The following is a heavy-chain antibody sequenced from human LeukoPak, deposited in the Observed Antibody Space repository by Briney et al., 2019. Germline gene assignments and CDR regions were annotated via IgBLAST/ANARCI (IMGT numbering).Heavy chain of an antibody. V-gene: IGHV4-38-2*02. D-gene: IGHD3-10*01. J-gene: IGHJ4*02. CDR3: ARDIGDSGFAY. CDR1: GYSISSGYY. CDR2: IYHSGST. Sequence: PSETLSLTCTVSGYSISSGYYWGWIRQPPGKGLEWIGSIYHSGSTYYNPSLKSRVTISVDTSKNQFSLKLSSLTAPATAVYYFARDIGDSGFAYWGQGTLVTVSS.